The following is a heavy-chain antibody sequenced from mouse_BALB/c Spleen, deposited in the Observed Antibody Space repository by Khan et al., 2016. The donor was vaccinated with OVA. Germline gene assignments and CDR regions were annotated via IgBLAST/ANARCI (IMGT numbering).Heavy chain of an antibody. Sequence: QVQLQQPGAELVRPGASVKLSCKTSGYTFTNYWINWVKQRPGQGLEWIGNIYPSDSYTNYNQKFKDKATLTVDKSSSTASMQLTSPTSEDSAVYYCTRGDPGNFDYWGHGTTLTVSS. CDR2: IYPSDSYT. CDR1: GYTFTNYW. V-gene: IGHV1-69*02. D-gene: IGHD2-13*01. CDR3: TRGDPGNFDY. J-gene: IGHJ2*01.